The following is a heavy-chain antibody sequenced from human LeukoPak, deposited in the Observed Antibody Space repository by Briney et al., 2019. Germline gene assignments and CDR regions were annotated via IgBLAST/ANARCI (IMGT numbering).Heavy chain of an antibody. D-gene: IGHD2-15*01. CDR2: IYTSGST. Sequence: KPSETLSLTCTVSGGSISSYYWSWIRQPAGKGLECIGRIYTSGSTNYNPSLKSRVTMSVDTSMNQFSLKLSSVTAADTAVYYCARGGLGYCSGGSCGAFDIWGQGTMVTVSS. V-gene: IGHV4-4*07. CDR1: GGSISSYY. CDR3: ARGGLGYCSGGSCGAFDI. J-gene: IGHJ3*02.